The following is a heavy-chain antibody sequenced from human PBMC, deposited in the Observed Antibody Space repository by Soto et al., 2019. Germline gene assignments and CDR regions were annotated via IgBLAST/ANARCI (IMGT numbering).Heavy chain of an antibody. V-gene: IGHV3-74*01. CDR2: INSDGSST. Sequence: EVQLVESGGGLVQTGGSLKLSCAASGFTFSSYWMHWVRQAPGKGLVWVSRINSDGSSTSFADSVKGRFTISRDNAKNTLYVQMNSLRAEDTAVYYCVRGSYDNGGDYYGGIDYWGQGTLVTVSS. D-gene: IGHD3-22*01. CDR3: VRGSYDNGGDYYGGIDY. J-gene: IGHJ4*02. CDR1: GFTFSSYW.